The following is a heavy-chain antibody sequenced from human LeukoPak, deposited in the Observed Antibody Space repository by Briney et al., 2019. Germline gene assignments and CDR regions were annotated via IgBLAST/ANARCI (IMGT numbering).Heavy chain of an antibody. J-gene: IGHJ4*02. Sequence: PGGSLRHSCAASGFTFSSYSMTWVRQAPGKGLEWVSSMSSGSRYIYYADSVRGRFTISRDNAKNSLYLLMNSLRAEDTAVYYCARDRPTGASRLFVVQWGQGTLVTVSS. V-gene: IGHV3-21*01. CDR3: ARDRPTGASRLFVVQ. D-gene: IGHD3-3*01. CDR2: MSSGSRYI. CDR1: GFTFSSYS.